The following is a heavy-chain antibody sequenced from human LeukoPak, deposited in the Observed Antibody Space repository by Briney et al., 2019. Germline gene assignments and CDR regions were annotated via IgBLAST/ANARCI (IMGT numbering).Heavy chain of an antibody. D-gene: IGHD5-12*01. Sequence: GRSLRLSCTASGFTFGDYAMSWVRQAPGKGLEWVGFIRSKAYGGTTEYAASVKGRFTISRDDSKSIAYLQMNSLKTEDTAVYYSTQYSGYDSFDYWGQGTLVTVSS. CDR3: TQYSGYDSFDY. J-gene: IGHJ4*02. V-gene: IGHV3-49*04. CDR2: IRSKAYGGTT. CDR1: GFTFGDYA.